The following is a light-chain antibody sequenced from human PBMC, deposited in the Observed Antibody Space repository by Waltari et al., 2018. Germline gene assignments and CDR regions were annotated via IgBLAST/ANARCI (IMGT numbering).Light chain of an antibody. Sequence: IVMAQFPLSLAVSAGEPASISCRSSQSLRHINGNTYLDWFVQKPGQSPQLLIYLGSHRASGVPDRFSGSGSGTDFTLKISRVEAEDVGIYYCMQPQQLPVTFGQGTKLEIK. J-gene: IGKJ2*01. CDR3: MQPQQLPVT. CDR1: QSLRHINGNTY. CDR2: LGS. V-gene: IGKV2-28*01.